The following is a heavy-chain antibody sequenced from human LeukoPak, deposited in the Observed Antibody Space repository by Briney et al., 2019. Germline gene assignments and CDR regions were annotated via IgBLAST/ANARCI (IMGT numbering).Heavy chain of an antibody. CDR3: AGDFWSGYYTED. CDR2: ISGSSSGSTSII. Sequence: GGSLRLSCEFSGIIFSTYAMNWVRQAPGKGLEWISYISGSSSGSTSIIHYADSVEGRFTISRDNAKNSLHLQMDSLSAEDTAVYYCAGDFWSGYYTEDWGQGALVIVSS. CDR1: GIIFSTYA. J-gene: IGHJ4*02. V-gene: IGHV3-48*04. D-gene: IGHD3-3*01.